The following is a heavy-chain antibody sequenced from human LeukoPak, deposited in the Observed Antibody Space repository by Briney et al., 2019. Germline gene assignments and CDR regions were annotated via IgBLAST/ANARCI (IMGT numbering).Heavy chain of an antibody. V-gene: IGHV4-39*07. CDR2: IFYSGST. CDR3: ARTYYYGSGKERGFDP. Sequence: SETLSLTCTVSSGSISTSNYYWGWVRQPPGKALEWIGNIFYSGSTYYNPSLKSRVTISVDKSKNQFSLKLSSVTAADTAVYYCARTYYYGSGKERGFDPWGQGTLVTVSS. D-gene: IGHD3-10*01. CDR1: SGSISTSNYY. J-gene: IGHJ5*02.